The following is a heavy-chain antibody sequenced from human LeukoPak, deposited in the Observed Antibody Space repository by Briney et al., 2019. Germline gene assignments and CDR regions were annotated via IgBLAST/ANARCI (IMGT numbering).Heavy chain of an antibody. CDR2: ISYDGSSK. CDR3: AKNGDRGAYCSGGSCYPYYYYNMDV. V-gene: IGHV3-30*18. Sequence: PGRSLRLSCVVSGFSFSSYGMHWVRQAPGKGLEWVAVISYDGSSKYYADSVKGRFTISRDNSKNTLYLQMNSLRAEDTAIYYCAKNGDRGAYCSGGSCYPYYYYNMDVWGKGTTVTISS. D-gene: IGHD2-15*01. CDR1: GFSFSSYG. J-gene: IGHJ6*03.